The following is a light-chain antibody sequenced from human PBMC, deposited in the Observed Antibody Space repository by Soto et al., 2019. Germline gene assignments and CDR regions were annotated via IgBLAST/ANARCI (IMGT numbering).Light chain of an antibody. V-gene: IGKV1-33*01. Sequence: DIQMTQSPSSLSASVGDRLTITCQASYDITSYLNWYQHKPGKAPKLLIYDASILEAGVPPRFSGSGSGTDFTLTISGLQPEDVATYYCQHCDYLPIFGPGTTVDFK. J-gene: IGKJ3*01. CDR2: DAS. CDR1: YDITSY. CDR3: QHCDYLPI.